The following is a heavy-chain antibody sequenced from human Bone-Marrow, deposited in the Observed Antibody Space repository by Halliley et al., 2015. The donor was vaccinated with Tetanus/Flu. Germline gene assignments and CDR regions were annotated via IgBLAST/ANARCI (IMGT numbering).Heavy chain of an antibody. V-gene: IGHV4-59*01. J-gene: IGHJ4*02. CDR3: TRGSGWLADF. CDR1: GGSIDSDY. CDR2: IGYSGST. Sequence: TLSLTCTVSGGSIDSDYWSWLRQPPGKGLEWIGLIGYSGSTNYNPSLQSRVTISVDTSKNQFSLKLNSVTAADTAVYYCTRGSGWLADFWGQGTLVTVSS. D-gene: IGHD6-19*01.